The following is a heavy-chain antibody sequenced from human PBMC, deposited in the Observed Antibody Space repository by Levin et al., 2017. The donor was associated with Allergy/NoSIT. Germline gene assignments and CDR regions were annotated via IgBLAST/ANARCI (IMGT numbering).Heavy chain of an antibody. V-gene: IGHV4-34*01. Sequence: PSETLSLTCAVYGGSFSGYYWSWIRQPPGKGLEWIGEINHSGSTNYNPSLKSRVTISVDTSKNQFSLKLSSVTAADTAVYYCARAGKSGYSSSWYDYWGQGTLVTVSS. J-gene: IGHJ4*02. CDR1: GGSFSGYY. CDR2: INHSGST. D-gene: IGHD6-13*01. CDR3: ARAGKSGYSSSWYDY.